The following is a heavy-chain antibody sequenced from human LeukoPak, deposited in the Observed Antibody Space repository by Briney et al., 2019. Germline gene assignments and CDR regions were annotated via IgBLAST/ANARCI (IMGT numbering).Heavy chain of an antibody. CDR1: GYTLTELS. D-gene: IGHD6-13*01. J-gene: IGHJ4*02. CDR3: TTGKIYCSSCSDDY. V-gene: IGHV1-24*01. Sequence: ASVKVSCKVSGYTLTELSMHWVRRAPGKGLEWMGGFDPEDPEDGEAIYAQKFQGRVTMTEDTSTDTAYMELSSLRSEDTAVYYCTTGKIYCSSCSDDYWGQGTLVTVSS. CDR2: FDPEDPEDGEA.